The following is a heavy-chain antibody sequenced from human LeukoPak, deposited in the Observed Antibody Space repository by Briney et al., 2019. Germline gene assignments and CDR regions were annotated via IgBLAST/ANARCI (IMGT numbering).Heavy chain of an antibody. CDR2: INHSGST. CDR3: ARGLRYYYYYYVDV. Sequence: SETLSLTCSVYGASFIGYYWSSSRQPPGKGLEWIGEINHSGSTNYNPSLKSRVTISVDTSKNQFSLKLSSVTAADTAVYYCARGLRYYYYYYVDVWGQGTTVAVSS. V-gene: IGHV4-34*01. CDR1: GASFIGYY. D-gene: IGHD4-17*01. J-gene: IGHJ6*03.